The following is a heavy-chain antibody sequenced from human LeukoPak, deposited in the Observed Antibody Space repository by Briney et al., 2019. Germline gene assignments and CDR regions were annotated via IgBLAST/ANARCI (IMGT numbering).Heavy chain of an antibody. CDR3: AKGSKAVIFTRDHYMDV. CDR1: GFTFSSHA. J-gene: IGHJ6*03. V-gene: IGHV3-48*03. CDR2: ISSSGSTI. D-gene: IGHD3-3*01. Sequence: PGGSLRLSCAASGFTFSSHALHWVRQAPGKGLEWVSYISSSGSTIYYADSVKGRFTISRDNAKNSLYLQMNSLRAEDTAVYYCAKGSKAVIFTRDHYMDVWGKGSTVTISS.